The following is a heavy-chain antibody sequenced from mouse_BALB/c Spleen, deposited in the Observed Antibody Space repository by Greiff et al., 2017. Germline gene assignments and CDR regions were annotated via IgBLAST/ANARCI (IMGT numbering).Heavy chain of an antibody. J-gene: IGHJ2*01. CDR1: GFTFSNYW. V-gene: IGHV6-6*02. Sequence: EVQRVESGGGLVQPGGSMKLSCVASGFTFSNYWMNWVRQSPEKGLEWVAEIRLKSNNYATHYAESVKGRFTISRDDSKSSVYLQMNNLRAEDTGIYYCTRVLTGRHYFDYWGQGTTLTVSS. D-gene: IGHD4-1*01. CDR2: IRLKSNNYAT. CDR3: TRVLTGRHYFDY.